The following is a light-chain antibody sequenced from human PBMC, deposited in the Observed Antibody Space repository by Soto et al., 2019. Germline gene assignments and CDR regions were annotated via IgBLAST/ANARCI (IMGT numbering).Light chain of an antibody. CDR2: EVT. Sequence: QSVLTQPPSASGSPGQSVTISCAGTSSDVGGYDYVSWYQQHPGKAPKLMIYEVTKRPSGVSNRFSGSKSGNTASLTISGLQAEDEADYYCSSSYTTIDTWVFGGGTKLTVL. CDR3: SSSYTTIDTWV. V-gene: IGLV2-14*01. J-gene: IGLJ2*01. CDR1: SSDVGGYDY.